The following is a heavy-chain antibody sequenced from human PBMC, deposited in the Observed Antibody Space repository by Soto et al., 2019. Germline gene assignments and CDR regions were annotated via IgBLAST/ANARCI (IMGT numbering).Heavy chain of an antibody. CDR3: AKGSVSVPRPVRMDV. CDR2: ISGSSSYI. J-gene: IGHJ6*02. Sequence: GGSLRLSFEASGLTFSSYNMNWVRQAQGKGLEWVSSISGSSSYIYYADSVKGRFTISRDNSKNTLHLQMNSLRAEDTAVYYCAKGSVSVPRPVRMDVWGQGTTVTVSS. V-gene: IGHV3-21*04. CDR1: GLTFSSYN. D-gene: IGHD1-26*01.